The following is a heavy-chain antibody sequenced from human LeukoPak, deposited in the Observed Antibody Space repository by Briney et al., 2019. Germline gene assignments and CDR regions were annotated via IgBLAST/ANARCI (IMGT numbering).Heavy chain of an antibody. Sequence: GGSLKLSCAASGFTFSNSNMHWVRQASGKGLEWVGRIRSRANNYATAYGASVTGRFTISRDDSKNTAYLQMNSLKTEDTAVFYCTRTPDFWSGYSDWGQGTLVTVSS. CDR1: GFTFSNSN. CDR2: IRSRANNYAT. J-gene: IGHJ4*02. CDR3: TRTPDFWSGYSD. V-gene: IGHV3-73*01. D-gene: IGHD3-3*01.